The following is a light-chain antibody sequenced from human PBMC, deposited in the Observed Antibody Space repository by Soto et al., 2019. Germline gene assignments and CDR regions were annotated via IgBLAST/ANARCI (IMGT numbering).Light chain of an antibody. Sequence: ENVLTQSPGTLSLSPGERATLSCRASQSIGSSYLAWYQQKPGHAPRLIIYGTSNRATGIPDRFSGSGSWTYFTLTISRLEPEDFAVYYWQQFGSSWLTCGKGTKVEIK. CDR3: QQFGSSWLT. CDR1: QSIGSSY. CDR2: GTS. V-gene: IGKV3-20*01. J-gene: IGKJ1*01.